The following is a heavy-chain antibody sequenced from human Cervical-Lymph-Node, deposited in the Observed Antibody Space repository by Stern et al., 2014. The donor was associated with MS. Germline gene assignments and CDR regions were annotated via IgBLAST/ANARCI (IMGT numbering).Heavy chain of an antibody. CDR2: ISAYNGKT. V-gene: IGHV1-18*01. Sequence: QVQLVQSGPELKKPGASVNVSCKASGYIYPNYGISWVRQAPGQGLEWVGWISAYNGKTNYAQNFKGRVTLTTDFSTNTAYMELRGLTSDDTAVFYCARSVSLIRGVISPYYFDLWGQGTLITVSS. J-gene: IGHJ4*02. CDR3: ARSVSLIRGVISPYYFDL. CDR1: GYIYPNYG. D-gene: IGHD3-10*01.